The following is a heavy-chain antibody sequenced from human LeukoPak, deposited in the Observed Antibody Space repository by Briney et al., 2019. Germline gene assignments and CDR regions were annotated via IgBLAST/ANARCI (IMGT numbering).Heavy chain of an antibody. V-gene: IGHV3-15*01. CDR3: ARVWFFDGMDV. Sequence: PGGSLRLSCAASGFTFSNAWMSWVRQAPGKGLEWVGRIKSKTDGGTTDYAAPVKGRFTISRDDSKNTLYLQMNSLKTEDTAVYYCARVWFFDGMDVWGQGTTVTVSS. CDR2: IKSKTDGGTT. D-gene: IGHD3-10*01. J-gene: IGHJ6*02. CDR1: GFTFSNAW.